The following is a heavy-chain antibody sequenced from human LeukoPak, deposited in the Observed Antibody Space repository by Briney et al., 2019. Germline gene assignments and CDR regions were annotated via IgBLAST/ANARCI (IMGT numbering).Heavy chain of an antibody. CDR3: TVVNYGSGSYPLGS. CDR1: GFTFSDYY. Sequence: GGSLRLSCAASGFTFSDYYMSWIRQAPGKGLEWVSYISSSGSTIYYADSVKGRFTISRDNSKNTLYLQMNSLRAEDTAVYYCTVVNYGSGSYPLGSWGQGTLVTVSS. J-gene: IGHJ5*02. CDR2: ISSSGSTI. D-gene: IGHD3-10*01. V-gene: IGHV3-11*01.